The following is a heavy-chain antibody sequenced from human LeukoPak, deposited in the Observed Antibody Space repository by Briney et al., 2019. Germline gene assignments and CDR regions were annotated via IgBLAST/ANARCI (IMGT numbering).Heavy chain of an antibody. D-gene: IGHD5-18*01. CDR2: IYYSGST. CDR1: GGSISSGGYY. Sequence: KSSETLSLTCTVSGGSISSGGYYWSWIRQHPGKGLEWIGSIYYSGSTYYNPSLKSRVTISVDTSKNQFSLKLSSVTAADTAVYYCARLGYSSSIDYWGQGTLVTVSS. CDR3: ARLGYSSSIDY. V-gene: IGHV4-39*01. J-gene: IGHJ4*02.